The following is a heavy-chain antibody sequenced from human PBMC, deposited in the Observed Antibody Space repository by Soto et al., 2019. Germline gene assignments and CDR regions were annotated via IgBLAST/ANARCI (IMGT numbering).Heavy chain of an antibody. V-gene: IGHV5-51*01. J-gene: IGHJ4*02. CDR2: IYVGDSDT. Sequence: RGASLKISCEHSGYNVTYYSIVWVRQMPGKCLEWMGVIYVGDSDTRYSPSFEGQVTISADRSINTAYLQWSSLKASDTAMYYCALCFAPRSAFFYWGQGTVVTVSS. CDR1: GYNVTYYS. CDR3: ALCFAPRSAFFY. D-gene: IGHD2-21*01.